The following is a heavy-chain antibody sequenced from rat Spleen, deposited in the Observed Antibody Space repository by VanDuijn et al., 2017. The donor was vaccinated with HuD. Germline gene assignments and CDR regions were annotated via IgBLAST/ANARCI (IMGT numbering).Heavy chain of an antibody. CDR1: GFTFNYYW. J-gene: IGHJ2*01. V-gene: IGHV5-31*01. Sequence: EVQLVESGGGLVQPGRSLKLSCVTSGFTFNYYWMTCIRRAPTKGLEWVASISPSGGSTYYRDSVKGRFTVSRDNAKSTLYLQMDSLRSEDTATYYCARQDYGYNYDYWGQGVMVTVSS. CDR2: ISPSGGST. D-gene: IGHD1-9*01. CDR3: ARQDYGYNYDY.